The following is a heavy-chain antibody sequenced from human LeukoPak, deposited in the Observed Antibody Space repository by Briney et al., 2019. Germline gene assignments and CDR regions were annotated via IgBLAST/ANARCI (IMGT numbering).Heavy chain of an antibody. J-gene: IGHJ4*02. Sequence: GASVKVSCKASGYTFNSYGITWVRQAPGQRLEWMGWINTYNSNTNYAQKHQGRVTMTRDPFTSTVYMELRSLRSDDTAVYYCARGWENDYWGQGSLVTVSS. CDR1: GYTFNSYG. V-gene: IGHV1-18*01. CDR3: ARGWENDY. CDR2: INTYNSNT. D-gene: IGHD1-26*01.